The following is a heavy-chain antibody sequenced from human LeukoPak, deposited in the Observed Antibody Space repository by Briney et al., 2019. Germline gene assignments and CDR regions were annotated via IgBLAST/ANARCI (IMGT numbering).Heavy chain of an antibody. CDR1: GFTFSSYA. Sequence: GGSLRLFCAASGFTFSSYAMSWVRQAPGKGLEWVSAISGSGGSTYYADSVKGRFTISRDNSKNTLYLQMNSLRAEDTAVYYCAKDTFPLGATTWAFDIWGQGTMVTVSS. CDR2: ISGSGGST. CDR3: AKDTFPLGATTWAFDI. D-gene: IGHD1-26*01. V-gene: IGHV3-23*01. J-gene: IGHJ3*02.